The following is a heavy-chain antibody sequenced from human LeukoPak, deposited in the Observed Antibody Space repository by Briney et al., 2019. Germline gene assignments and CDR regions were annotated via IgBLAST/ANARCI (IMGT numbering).Heavy chain of an antibody. CDR3: ARGYGYYFDY. J-gene: IGHJ4*02. D-gene: IGHD5-18*01. CDR2: TYYRSKWYT. Sequence: SQTLSLTCTVSGDSVSSNSAAWNWIRQSPSRGLEWLGRTYYRSKWYTDYALSVKSRITINPDTSKNQFSLQLNSVTPEDTAVYYCARGYGYYFDYWGQGTLVTVSP. CDR1: GDSVSSNSAA. V-gene: IGHV6-1*01.